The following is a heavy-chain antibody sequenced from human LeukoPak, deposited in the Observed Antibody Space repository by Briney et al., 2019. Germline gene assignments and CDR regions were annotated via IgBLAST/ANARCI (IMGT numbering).Heavy chain of an antibody. CDR2: ISNSGGNT. CDR1: GFTFSTYA. Sequence: GGSLRLSCAASGFTFSTYAMSWVRQAPGKGLEWVSAISNSGGNTYYADSVKGRFTISRDNSKNTLYLQMNSLRAEDTAVYYCAKTPGYSSGWPFDYWGQGTLVTVSS. J-gene: IGHJ4*02. D-gene: IGHD6-19*01. CDR3: AKTPGYSSGWPFDY. V-gene: IGHV3-23*01.